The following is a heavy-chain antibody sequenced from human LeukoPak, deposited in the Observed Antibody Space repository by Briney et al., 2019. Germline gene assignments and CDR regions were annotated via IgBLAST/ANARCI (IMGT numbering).Heavy chain of an antibody. V-gene: IGHV7-4-1*02. CDR2: INTNTGNP. Sequence: ASVKVSCKASGYTFTSYAMNWVRQAPGQGLEWMGWINTNTGNPTYAQGFTGRFVFSLDTSVSTAYLQISSLKAEDTAVYYCARDIVATTTVPGTGCDYWGQGTLVTVSS. CDR3: ARDIVATTTVPGTGCDY. J-gene: IGHJ4*02. CDR1: GYTFTSYA. D-gene: IGHD5-12*01.